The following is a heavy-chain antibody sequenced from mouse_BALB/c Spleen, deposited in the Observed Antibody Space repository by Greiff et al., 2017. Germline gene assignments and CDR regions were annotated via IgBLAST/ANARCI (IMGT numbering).Heavy chain of an antibody. V-gene: IGHV1S29*02. D-gene: IGHD1-2*01. J-gene: IGHJ2*01. CDR3: ARDYGPPYYFDY. Sequence: VQLKESGPELVKPGASVKISCKASGYTFTDYNMHWVKQSHGKSLEWIGYIYPYNGGTGYNQKFKSKATLTVDNSSSTAHMELRSLTSEDSAVYYCARDYGPPYYFDYWGQGTTLTVSS. CDR1: GYTFTDYN. CDR2: IYPYNGGT.